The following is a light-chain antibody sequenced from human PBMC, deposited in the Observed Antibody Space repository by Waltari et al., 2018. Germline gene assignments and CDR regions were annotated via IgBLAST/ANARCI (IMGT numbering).Light chain of an antibody. CDR1: SGDIARSH. CDR2: EDY. J-gene: IGLJ2*01. V-gene: IGLV6-57*01. Sequence: FLLTQPPSVSESPGKTVTISCTRSSGDIARSHVQWYQQRPGSSPTTVIYEDYQRPSGVPDRFSGSVDSSSNSASLIISGLTIEDEADYYCQSFDATSEVFGGGTRLTVL. CDR3: QSFDATSEV.